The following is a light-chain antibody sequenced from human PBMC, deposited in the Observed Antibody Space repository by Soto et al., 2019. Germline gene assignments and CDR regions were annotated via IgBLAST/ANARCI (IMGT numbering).Light chain of an antibody. CDR3: CSYAGSSTVYV. Sequence: QSVLTQPASVSGSPGHSITISCTGTSSDVGSYNLVSWYQQHPGKAPKLMIYEVSKRPSGVSNRFSGSKSGNTASLTISGLQAEDEADYYCCSYAGSSTVYVFGTGTKDTVL. CDR1: SSDVGSYNL. J-gene: IGLJ1*01. V-gene: IGLV2-23*02. CDR2: EVS.